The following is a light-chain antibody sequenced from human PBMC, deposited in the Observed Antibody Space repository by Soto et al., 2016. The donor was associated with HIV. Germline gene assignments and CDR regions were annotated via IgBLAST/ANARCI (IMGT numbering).Light chain of an antibody. V-gene: IGKV1-5*03. CDR1: QSVTRW. Sequence: DIQMTQSPSSLSASVGDRVTITCRASQSVTRWLAWFQKEPGQVPKLLIYRASSLKSGAPSRFSGSGSGTEFSLTISGLQSDDSATYYCQQYDRFPWTFGQGTNVEI. CDR2: RAS. CDR3: QQYDRFPWT. J-gene: IGKJ1*01.